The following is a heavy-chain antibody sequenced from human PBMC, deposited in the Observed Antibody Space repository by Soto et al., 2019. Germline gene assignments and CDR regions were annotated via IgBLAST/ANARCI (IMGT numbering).Heavy chain of an antibody. V-gene: IGHV3-30-3*01. CDR1: GFTFSSYA. J-gene: IGHJ6*02. D-gene: IGHD2-15*01. CDR3: ARTGSGDTLTYYYYYYGMDV. Sequence: HPGGSLRLSCAASGFTFSSYAMHWVRQAPGKGLEWVAVISYDGSNKYYADSVKGRFTISRDNSKNTLYLQMNSLRAEDTAVYYCARTGSGDTLTYYYYYYGMDVWGQGTTVTVSS. CDR2: ISYDGSNK.